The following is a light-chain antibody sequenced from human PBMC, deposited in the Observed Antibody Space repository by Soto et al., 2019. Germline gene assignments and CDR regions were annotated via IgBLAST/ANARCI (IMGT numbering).Light chain of an antibody. Sequence: ENVVNMSPGTLSLTPGERATLSCRASQSVGSSYLAWYQQKPGQAPRLLIYGASSRATGIPDRFSGSGSGTDFTLTINRLEPEDFAVYYCQQYGTSQWTFGQRTNVDIK. CDR1: QSVGSSY. V-gene: IGKV3-20*01. CDR2: GAS. J-gene: IGKJ1*01. CDR3: QQYGTSQWT.